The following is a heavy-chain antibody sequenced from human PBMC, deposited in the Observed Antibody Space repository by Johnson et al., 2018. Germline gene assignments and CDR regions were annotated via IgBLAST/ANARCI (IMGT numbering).Heavy chain of an antibody. CDR2: LSSSSSHI. D-gene: IGHD3-3*01. V-gene: IGHV3-21*01. CDR3: AREDYDFWSGHYYYYMDV. Sequence: EVQLLVSGGGLVKXGGSLRLSCAASGFTCNSYDMNWVRQAPGKGLEWVSSLSSSSSHIYYADSVKGRFPIPRDNAKNSLFLQMNSLRPEDTAVYYCAREDYDFWSGHYYYYMDVWGKGTTVTVSS. CDR1: GFTCNSYD. J-gene: IGHJ6*03.